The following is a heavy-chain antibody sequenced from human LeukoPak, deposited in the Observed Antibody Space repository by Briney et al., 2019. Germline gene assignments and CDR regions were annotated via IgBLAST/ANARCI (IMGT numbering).Heavy chain of an antibody. CDR1: GGSISSYY. V-gene: IGHV4-4*07. J-gene: IGHJ5*02. Sequence: SETLSLTCTVSGGSISSYYWSWIRQPAGKGPEWIGRIYTSGSTNYNPSLKSRVTMSVDTSKNQFSLKLSSVTAADTAVYYCARDNPLSLFGGFDPWGQGTLVTVSS. D-gene: IGHD3-10*01. CDR3: ARDNPLSLFGGFDP. CDR2: IYTSGST.